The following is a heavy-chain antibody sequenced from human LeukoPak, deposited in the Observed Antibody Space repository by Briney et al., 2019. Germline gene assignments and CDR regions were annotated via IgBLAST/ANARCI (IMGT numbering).Heavy chain of an antibody. V-gene: IGHV4-39*02. D-gene: IGHD3-9*01. CDR3: ARDMIHRYDILTGYSLDAFDI. J-gene: IGHJ3*02. CDR2: IYYSGST. Sequence: SETLSLTCTVSGGSISSSSYYWGWIRQPPGKGLEWIGSIYYSGSTYYNPSLKSRVTISVDTSKNQFSLKLSSVTAADTAVYYCARDMIHRYDILTGYSLDAFDIWGQGTMVTVSS. CDR1: GGSISSSSYY.